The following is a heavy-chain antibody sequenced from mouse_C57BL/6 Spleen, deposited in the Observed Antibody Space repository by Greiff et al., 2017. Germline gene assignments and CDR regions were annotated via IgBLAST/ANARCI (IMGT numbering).Heavy chain of an antibody. CDR3: ASIYYDYDEGAMDY. J-gene: IGHJ4*01. D-gene: IGHD2-4*01. Sequence: VQLQQSGPGLVQPSQSLSITCTVSGFSLTSYGVHWVRQSPGKGLEWLGVIWSGGSTDYNAAFISRLSISKDNSKSQVFFKMNSLQADDTTIYYCASIYYDYDEGAMDYWGQGTSVTVSS. V-gene: IGHV2-2*01. CDR2: IWSGGST. CDR1: GFSLTSYG.